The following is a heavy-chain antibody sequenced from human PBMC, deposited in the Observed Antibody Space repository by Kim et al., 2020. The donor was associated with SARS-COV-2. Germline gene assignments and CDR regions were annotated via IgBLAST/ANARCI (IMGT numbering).Heavy chain of an antibody. D-gene: IGHD3-16*01. Sequence: GGSLRLSCAASGFTFSSYGMHWVRQAPGKGLEWVAVIWYDGSNKYYADSVKGRFTISRDNSKNTLYLQMNSLRAEDTAVYYCAKDGGLTRGFDYWGQGTLVTVSS. CDR2: IWYDGSNK. J-gene: IGHJ4*02. CDR3: AKDGGLTRGFDY. V-gene: IGHV3-33*06. CDR1: GFTFSSYG.